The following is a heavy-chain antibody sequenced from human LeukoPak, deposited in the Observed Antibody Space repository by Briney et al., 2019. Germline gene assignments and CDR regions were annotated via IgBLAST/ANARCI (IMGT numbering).Heavy chain of an antibody. V-gene: IGHV3-74*01. CDR3: ARAGQAFDS. CDR1: GFTFTSYW. Sequence: PGGSLRLSCAASGFTFTSYWMHWVRQGPGKGLVWVSRINSDGTTTTYADSVKGRFTISRDNAKNTLYLQMNSLRAEDTAVYYCARAGQAFDSWGQGTLVTVSS. J-gene: IGHJ5*01. CDR2: INSDGTTT.